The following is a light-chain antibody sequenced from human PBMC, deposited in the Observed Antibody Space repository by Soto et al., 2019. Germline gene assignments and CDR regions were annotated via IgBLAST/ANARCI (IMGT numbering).Light chain of an antibody. CDR3: QQSNNWPLT. Sequence: EIVITQSAATLSVSLGERATLSWRASQSGTNNLAWDQKKPGQAPRLLIYGASARATGITARFSGSGSGTEFTLTISSLQYEDFAVYYCQQSNNWPLTFNGGTKVEIK. CDR2: GAS. CDR1: QSGTNN. V-gene: IGKV3-15*01. J-gene: IGKJ4*01.